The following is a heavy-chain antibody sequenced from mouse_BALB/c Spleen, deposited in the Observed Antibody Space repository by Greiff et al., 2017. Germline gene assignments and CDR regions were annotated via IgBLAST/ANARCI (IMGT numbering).Heavy chain of an antibody. V-gene: IGHV2-9*02. CDR2: IWAGGST. D-gene: IGHD2-14*01. CDR1: GFSLTSYG. J-gene: IGHJ4*01. CDR3: ARDRYGAMDY. Sequence: VKVVESGPGLVAPSQSLSITCTVSGFSLTSYGVHWVRQPPGKGLEWLGVIWAGGSTNYNSALMSRLSISKDNSKSQVFLKMNSLQTDDTAMYYCARDRYGAMDYWGQGTSVTVSS.